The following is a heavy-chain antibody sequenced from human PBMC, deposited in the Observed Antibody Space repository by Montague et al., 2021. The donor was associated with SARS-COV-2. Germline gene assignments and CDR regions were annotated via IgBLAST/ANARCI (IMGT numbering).Heavy chain of an antibody. D-gene: IGHD2-21*02. CDR2: INHSGGT. CDR1: GGSFSGYY. J-gene: IGHJ6*02. CDR3: ARGSWPIVVVTAIRVGHYGFDV. Sequence: SETLSLTCDVYGGSFSGYYWSWICQPPGKGPEWDGEINHSGGTTYNPSLTSRVTISVDTSKNQFSLKLSSVTAADTAVYFCARGSWPIVVVTAIRVGHYGFDVWGQGTPVTVSS. V-gene: IGHV4-34*01.